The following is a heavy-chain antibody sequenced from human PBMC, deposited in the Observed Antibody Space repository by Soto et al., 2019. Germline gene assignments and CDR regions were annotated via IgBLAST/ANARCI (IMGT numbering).Heavy chain of an antibody. CDR1: GFTFSSYW. J-gene: IGHJ6*03. CDR2: IKQDGSEK. D-gene: IGHD2-8*01. CDR3: AREYCTNGVCYADYYYYYMDV. Sequence: GGSLRLSCAASGFTFSSYWMSWVRQAPGKGLEWVANIKQDGSEKYYVDSVKGRFTISRDNAKNSLYLQMNSLRAEDTAVYYCAREYCTNGVCYADYYYYYMDVWGKGTTVTVSS. V-gene: IGHV3-7*01.